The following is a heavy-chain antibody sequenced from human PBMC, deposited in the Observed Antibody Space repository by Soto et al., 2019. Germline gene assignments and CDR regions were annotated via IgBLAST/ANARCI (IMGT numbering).Heavy chain of an antibody. CDR1: GFTFSSYS. V-gene: IGHV3-48*02. CDR3: ARERAVGIAVALNWFDP. J-gene: IGHJ5*02. Sequence: EVQLVESGGDLVQPGGSLRLSCAASGFTFSSYSMNWVRQAPGKGLEWVSYISSSSSTIYYADSVKGRFTISRDNAKNSLYLQMNSLRDEDTAVYYCARERAVGIAVALNWFDPWGQGTLVTVSS. CDR2: ISSSSSTI. D-gene: IGHD6-19*01.